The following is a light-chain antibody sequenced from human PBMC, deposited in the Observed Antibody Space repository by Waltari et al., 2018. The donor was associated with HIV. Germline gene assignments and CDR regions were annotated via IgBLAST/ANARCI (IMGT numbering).Light chain of an antibody. Sequence: QSVLTQPPSVSGAPGQRVTISCPGSSPNIGAGYDVPWYQQLPGTAPKLVIYANDNRPSGVPDRFSGSKSGTSASLAITGLQAEDDADYYCQSYDSALSGSVFGGGTKLTVL. J-gene: IGLJ2*01. V-gene: IGLV1-40*01. CDR2: AND. CDR3: QSYDSALSGSV. CDR1: SPNIGAGYD.